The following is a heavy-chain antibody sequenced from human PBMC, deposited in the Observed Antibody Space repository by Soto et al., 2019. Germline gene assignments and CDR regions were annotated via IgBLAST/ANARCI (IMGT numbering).Heavy chain of an antibody. CDR1: GFTFSSYW. V-gene: IGHV3-7*01. CDR2: IKQDGSEK. Sequence: GGSLRLSCAASGFTFSSYWMSWVRQAPGKGLEWVANIKQDGSEKYYVDSVKGRFTISRDNAKNSLYLQMNSLRAEDTAVYYCARVSPNPYQLIYYYYYYMDVWGKGTTVTVSS. D-gene: IGHD2-2*01. CDR3: ARVSPNPYQLIYYYYYYMDV. J-gene: IGHJ6*03.